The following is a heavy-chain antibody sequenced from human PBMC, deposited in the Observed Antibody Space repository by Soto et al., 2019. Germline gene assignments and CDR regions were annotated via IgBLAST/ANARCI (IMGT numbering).Heavy chain of an antibody. J-gene: IGHJ6*02. D-gene: IGHD6-19*01. Sequence: QVQLVESRGGVVQPGRSLRLSCAASGFTFSSYGMHWVRQAPGKGLEWVAVISYDGSNKYYADSVKGRFTISRDNSKNTVYLKMNSVRAEDTAGYYCAKDRGWLAERYYYGMDVWGQGTTVTVSS. CDR1: GFTFSSYG. CDR3: AKDRGWLAERYYYGMDV. V-gene: IGHV3-30*18. CDR2: ISYDGSNK.